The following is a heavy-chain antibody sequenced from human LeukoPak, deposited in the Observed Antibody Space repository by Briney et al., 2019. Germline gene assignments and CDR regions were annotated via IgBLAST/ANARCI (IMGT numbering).Heavy chain of an antibody. Sequence: ASVKVSCKASGYTFPTYGMNWVRQAPGQGLEFMGWINTGTGNPTYAQGFTGRFVFSLDASVSTAYLQISSLKADDTAVYYCVSIGMTMVNEAFDYWGQGTLVTVSS. CDR3: VSIGMTMVNEAFDY. CDR2: INTGTGNP. J-gene: IGHJ4*02. CDR1: GYTFPTYG. V-gene: IGHV7-4-1*02. D-gene: IGHD3-10*01.